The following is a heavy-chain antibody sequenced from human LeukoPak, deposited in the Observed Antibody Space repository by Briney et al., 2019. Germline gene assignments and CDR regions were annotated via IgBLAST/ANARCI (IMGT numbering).Heavy chain of an antibody. CDR2: INQDGSEK. V-gene: IGHV3-7*01. CDR1: GFTFTTYW. J-gene: IGHJ4*02. D-gene: IGHD4-23*01. Sequence: PGGSLRLSCAASGFTFTTYWMSWVRQAPGKVQEWVANINQDGSEKYYVDSVKGRFTISRDNAKNSLYLQMNSLRAEDTAVYFCVRAIGSNTLWGQGTLVTVSS. CDR3: VRAIGSNTL.